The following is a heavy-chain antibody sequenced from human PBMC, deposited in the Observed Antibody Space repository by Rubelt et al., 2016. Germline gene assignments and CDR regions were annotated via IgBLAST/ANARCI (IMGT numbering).Heavy chain of an antibody. D-gene: IGHD6-19*01. CDR2: IYYSGST. Sequence: QVQLQESGPGLVKPSQTLSLTCTVSGGSISSGGHYWSWIRQHPGRGLEWIGYIYYSGSTYYNPSLKSRVTISLDTSKNKFSVKLCSVTAADTAVYYCARTSSGWYGHFDYWGQGTLVTVSS. CDR1: GGSISSGGHY. V-gene: IGHV4-31*03. J-gene: IGHJ4*02. CDR3: ARTSSGWYGHFDY.